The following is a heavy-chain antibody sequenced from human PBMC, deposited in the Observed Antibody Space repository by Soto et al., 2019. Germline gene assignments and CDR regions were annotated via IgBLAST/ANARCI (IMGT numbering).Heavy chain of an antibody. V-gene: IGHV3-15*07. J-gene: IGHJ4*02. D-gene: IGHD3-3*02. CDR1: GFTFSNAW. Sequence: PGGSLRLSCAASGFTFSNAWMNWVRQAPGKGPEWVGRIKSKSDGGTTDYAAPVKGRVTISRDDSKNMLYLQMNSLKTEDTAVYYCVGFQNFHFYWGQGTLVTVSS. CDR3: VGFQNFHFY. CDR2: IKSKSDGGTT.